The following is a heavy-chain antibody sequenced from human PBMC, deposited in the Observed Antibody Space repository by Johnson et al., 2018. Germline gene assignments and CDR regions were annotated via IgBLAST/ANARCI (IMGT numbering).Heavy chain of an antibody. CDR1: GYSFTSYW. D-gene: IGHD2-15*01. CDR3: ARDWVVVAATDAFDI. Sequence: VQLVQSGAEVKKPGESLKISCKGSGYSFTSYWIGWVRQMPGKGLEWMGIIYPGDSHVIYSPSFQGQVTISDDKSISTAYLQWSSMKASDTAMYYCARDWVVVAATDAFDIWGQGTMVTVSS. CDR2: IYPGDSHV. V-gene: IGHV5-51*01. J-gene: IGHJ3*02.